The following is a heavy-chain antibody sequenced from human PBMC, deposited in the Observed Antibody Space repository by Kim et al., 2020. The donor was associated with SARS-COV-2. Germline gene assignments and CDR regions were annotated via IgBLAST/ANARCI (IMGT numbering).Heavy chain of an antibody. V-gene: IGHV4-39*01. CDR3: ARGAGYYEPFYY. D-gene: IGHD3-22*01. CDR2: IYYSGST. J-gene: IGHJ4*02. Sequence: SETLSLTCTVSGGSISSSSYYWGWIRQPPGKGLEWIGSIYYSGSTYYNPSLKSRVTISVDTSKNQFSLKLSSVTAADTAVYYCARGAGYYEPFYYWGQGT. CDR1: GGSISSSSYY.